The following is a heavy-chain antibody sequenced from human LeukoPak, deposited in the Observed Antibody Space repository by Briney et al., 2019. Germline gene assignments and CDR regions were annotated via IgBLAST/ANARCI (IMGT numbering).Heavy chain of an antibody. D-gene: IGHD3-16*01. V-gene: IGHV4-59*01. Sequence: SETLSLTCFVSGGSIGTYYWSWIRQAPGKGLEWIGYIYYSDISRYNPSLKSRVTISVDTTKNQFSLRVNSVTAADTAVYYCARVGSPENYYYGMDVWGQGITVTVSS. J-gene: IGHJ6*02. CDR3: ARVGSPENYYYGMDV. CDR2: IYYSDIS. CDR1: GGSIGTYY.